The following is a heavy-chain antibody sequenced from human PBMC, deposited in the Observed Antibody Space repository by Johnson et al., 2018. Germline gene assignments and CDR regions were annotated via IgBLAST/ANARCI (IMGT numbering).Heavy chain of an antibody. Sequence: EVQLLESGGGLVQPGGSLRLSCAASGFTFNTYWMHWVRQAPGKGPVWVSRLHIDGRTTNYADSVKGRFTISRDNAKNTRYLQMNSLRGEDTAVYYCARGWSYGLDVWGQGTTVTVSS. V-gene: IGHV3-74*01. J-gene: IGHJ6*02. CDR3: ARGWSYGLDV. CDR2: LHIDGRTT. CDR1: GFTFNTYW.